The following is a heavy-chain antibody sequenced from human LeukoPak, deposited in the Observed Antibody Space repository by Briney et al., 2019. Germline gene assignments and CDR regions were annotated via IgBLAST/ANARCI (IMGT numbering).Heavy chain of an antibody. V-gene: IGHV4-31*02. CDR1: GFTFRTYAIH. CDR3: AREGYDSRNNYFDY. J-gene: IGHJ4*02. D-gene: IGHD3-22*01. CDR2: IYYSGST. Sequence: LRLSCAASGFTFRTYAIHWVRQHPGKGLKWIGYIYYSGSTYYNPSLKSRVTISIDTSKDQFSLKLSSVTAADTAVYYCAREGYDSRNNYFDYWGQGTLVTVSS.